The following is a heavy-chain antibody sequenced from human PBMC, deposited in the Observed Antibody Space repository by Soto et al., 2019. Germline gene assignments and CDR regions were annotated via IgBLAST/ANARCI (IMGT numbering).Heavy chain of an antibody. CDR3: ARAAFYYDSSGYYFDYYYYGMDV. J-gene: IGHJ6*02. D-gene: IGHD3-22*01. Sequence: QVQLVQSGAEVKKPGSSVKVSCKASGGTFSSYAISWVRQAPGQGLEWMGGIIPIFGTANYAQKFQCRVTITADESTSTAYMELSSLRSEDTAVYYCARAAFYYDSSGYYFDYYYYGMDVWGQGTTVTVSS. CDR1: GGTFSSYA. CDR2: IIPIFGTA. V-gene: IGHV1-69*01.